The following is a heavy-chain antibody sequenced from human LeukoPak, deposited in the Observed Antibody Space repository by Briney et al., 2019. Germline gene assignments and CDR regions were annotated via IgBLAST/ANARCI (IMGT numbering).Heavy chain of an antibody. CDR3: ARGGCSGGSCYLFDY. D-gene: IGHD2-15*01. J-gene: IGHJ4*02. Sequence: PSETLSLTCTVSGGSISSSSYYWGWIRQPPGKGLEWIGSIYYSGSTYYNPSLKSRVTISVDTSKNQFSLKLSSVTAADTAVYYCARGGCSGGSCYLFDYWGQGALVTVSS. CDR1: GGSISSSSYY. V-gene: IGHV4-39*01. CDR2: IYYSGST.